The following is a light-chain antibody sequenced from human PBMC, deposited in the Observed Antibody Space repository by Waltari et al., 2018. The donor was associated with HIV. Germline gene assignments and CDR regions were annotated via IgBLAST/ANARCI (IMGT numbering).Light chain of an antibody. J-gene: IGLJ3*02. CDR2: EAI. Sequence: QSALPQPRSVSGSPGPSVTISCTGTSSDVGGYDSVSWYLQHPGKVPKLIIYEAIKAPAGVPDRCSGSKSGNTASRTISGLQTEDEADYFCCSYAGTYTYVLFGGGTKLTVL. CDR1: SSDVGGYDS. V-gene: IGLV2-11*01. CDR3: CSYAGTYTYVL.